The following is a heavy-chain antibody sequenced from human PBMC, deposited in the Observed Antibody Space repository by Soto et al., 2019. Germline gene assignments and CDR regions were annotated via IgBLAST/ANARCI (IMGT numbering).Heavy chain of an antibody. V-gene: IGHV1-18*01. CDR1: GYTFTSYG. J-gene: IGHJ5*02. D-gene: IGHD3-22*01. CDR3: ARDSSGYYYRGNWFDP. Sequence: QVQLVQSGAEVKKPGASVKVSCKASGYTFTSYGISWVRQAPGQGLEWMGWISAYNGNTNYAQKLQGRVTMTTDTTTSTAYMELRSLRSDDTAVYYCARDSSGYYYRGNWFDPWGQGTLVTVSS. CDR2: ISAYNGNT.